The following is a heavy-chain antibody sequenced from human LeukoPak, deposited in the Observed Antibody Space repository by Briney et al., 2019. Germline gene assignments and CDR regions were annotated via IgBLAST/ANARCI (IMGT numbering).Heavy chain of an antibody. V-gene: IGHV1-2*04. CDR1: GYTFTGYY. J-gene: IGHJ4*02. CDR3: ARAQGGTTKREDYFDY. D-gene: IGHD1-1*01. Sequence: ASVKVSCKASGYTFTGYYMHWVRQAPGQGLEWMGWINPNSGGTNYAQKFQGWVTMTRDTSISTAYMELSRLRSDDTAVYYCARAQGGTTKREDYFDYWGQGTLVTVSS. CDR2: INPNSGGT.